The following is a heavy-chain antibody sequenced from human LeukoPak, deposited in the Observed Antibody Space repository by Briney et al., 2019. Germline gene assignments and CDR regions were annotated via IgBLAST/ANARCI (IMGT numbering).Heavy chain of an antibody. CDR1: GFTFSSYW. D-gene: IGHD4-17*01. V-gene: IGHV3-7*01. Sequence: GGSLRLSCAASGFTFSSYWMSWVRQAPGKGQEWVANIKPDGSEKYCVDSVKGRFTISRDNAKNSLYLQMNSLRDEDTAVYYCARGDFNDYGDYVDAFEIWGQGTMVTVSA. CDR3: ARGDFNDYGDYVDAFEI. J-gene: IGHJ3*02. CDR2: IKPDGSEK.